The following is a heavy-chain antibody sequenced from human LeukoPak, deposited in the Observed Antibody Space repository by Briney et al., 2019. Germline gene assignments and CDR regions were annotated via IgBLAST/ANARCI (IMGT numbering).Heavy chain of an antibody. CDR1: GFTFSGYG. V-gene: IGHV3-30*02. D-gene: IGHD3-10*01. CDR3: AKDLFHGLGTRFVDS. J-gene: IGHJ4*02. Sequence: QTGGSLRLSCAASGFTFSGYGMHWVRQAPGKGLEWGTFIHYDGSITYYADSVKGRFTISRDNSKNTLFLQMNSLRAEDTAVYYCAKDLFHGLGTRFVDSWGQRTLVTVSS. CDR2: IHYDGSIT.